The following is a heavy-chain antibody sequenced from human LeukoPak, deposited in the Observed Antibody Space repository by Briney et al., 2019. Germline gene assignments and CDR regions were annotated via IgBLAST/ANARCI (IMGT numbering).Heavy chain of an antibody. CDR3: ARVHIAAAGTRWFDP. CDR1: GGSISSYY. Sequence: KPSETLSLTCTVSGGSISSYYWSWIRQPAGKGLEWIERIYTSGSTNYNPSLKSRVTMSVDTSKNQFSLKLSSVTAADTAVYYCARVHIAAAGTRWFDPWGQGTLVTVSS. J-gene: IGHJ5*02. D-gene: IGHD6-13*01. CDR2: IYTSGST. V-gene: IGHV4-4*07.